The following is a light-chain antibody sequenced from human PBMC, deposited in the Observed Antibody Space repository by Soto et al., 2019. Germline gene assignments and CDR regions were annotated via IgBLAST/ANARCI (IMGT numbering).Light chain of an antibody. CDR1: QSVSSSN. V-gene: IGKV3-20*01. CDR2: GAS. CDR3: QQYLTSPKT. Sequence: EIVLTHSPGTLSLSPGERATLSFSSSQSVSSSNFAWYQQKPAQAPRLLIYGASRRAPGIPERFSGSGSGTDFTLTISRLEPEDFAVYYCQQYLTSPKTFGQGTKVDIK. J-gene: IGKJ1*01.